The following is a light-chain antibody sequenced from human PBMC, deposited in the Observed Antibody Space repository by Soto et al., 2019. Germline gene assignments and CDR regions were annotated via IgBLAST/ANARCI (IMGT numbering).Light chain of an antibody. CDR3: QQFYSSPFT. V-gene: IGKV4-1*01. J-gene: IGKJ3*01. Sequence: DIVMTQSPDSLAVSLGDRATINCRSSLNILYRPNNKSYLAWYQQKSGQPPKLLIYWTSTRESGVPDRFSGSGSGTDFTLTISSLQAEDVAVYYCQQFYSSPFTFGPGTNVHVK. CDR2: WTS. CDR1: LNILYRPNNKSY.